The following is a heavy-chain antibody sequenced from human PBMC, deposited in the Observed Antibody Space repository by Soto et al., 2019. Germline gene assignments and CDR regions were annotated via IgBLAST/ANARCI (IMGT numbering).Heavy chain of an antibody. Sequence: SETLSLTCAVYGRSFSGYYWSWIRQPPGKGLEWIGYIYSNGDTYYNPSLKSRVTISVDTSKNQFSLNLTSVTAADTAVYYCARRGGSSSGYYYYAMDVWGQGTTVTVSS. J-gene: IGHJ6*02. D-gene: IGHD6-6*01. CDR3: ARRGGSSSGYYYYAMDV. V-gene: IGHV4-34*09. CDR1: GRSFSGYY. CDR2: IYSNGDT.